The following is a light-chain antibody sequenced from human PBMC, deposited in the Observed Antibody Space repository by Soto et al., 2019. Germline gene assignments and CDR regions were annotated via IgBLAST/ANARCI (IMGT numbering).Light chain of an antibody. J-gene: IGLJ3*02. CDR2: YDD. V-gene: IGLV1-36*01. CDR1: SSNIGNNA. Sequence: VLTQPPSVSEAPRQRVTISCSGSSSNIGNNAVNWYQQLPGKAPKLLIYYDDLLPSGVSDRFSGSKSGTSASLAISGLQSEDEADYYCAAWDDSPNGVVFGGGTKVTVL. CDR3: AAWDDSPNGVV.